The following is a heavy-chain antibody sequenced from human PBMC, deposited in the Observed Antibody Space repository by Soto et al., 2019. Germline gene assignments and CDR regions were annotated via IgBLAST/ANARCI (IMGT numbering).Heavy chain of an antibody. V-gene: IGHV3-30*04. CDR1: GFTFSSYA. CDR3: ARDLGVTQNFDDYYYYYGMDV. Sequence: GGSLRLSCAASGFTFSSYAMHWVRQAPGKGLEWVAVISYDGSNKYYADSVKGRFTISRDNSKNTLYLQMNSLRSDDTAVYYCARDLGVTQNFDDYYYYYGMDVWGQGTTVTVSS. J-gene: IGHJ6*02. D-gene: IGHD4-4*01. CDR2: ISYDGSNK.